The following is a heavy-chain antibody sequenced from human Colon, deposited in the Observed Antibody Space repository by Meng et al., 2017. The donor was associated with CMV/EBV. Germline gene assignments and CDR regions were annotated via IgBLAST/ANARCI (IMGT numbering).Heavy chain of an antibody. J-gene: IGHJ4*02. V-gene: IGHV1-46*01. CDR1: GYTFTSYY. CDR3: ARAGQAGYCSSTSCYKGVDY. D-gene: IGHD2-2*02. CDR2: INPSGGST. Sequence: ASVKVSCKASGYTFTSYYMHWVRQAPGQGLEWMGIINPSGGSTSYAQKFQGRVTMTRDTSTSTVYMELSSLRSEDTAVYYCARAGQAGYCSSTSCYKGVDYWGQGTLVTVSS.